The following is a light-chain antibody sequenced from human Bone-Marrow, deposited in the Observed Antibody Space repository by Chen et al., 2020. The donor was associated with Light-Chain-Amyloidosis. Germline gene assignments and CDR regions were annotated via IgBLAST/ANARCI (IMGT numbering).Light chain of an antibody. V-gene: IGLV2-18*02. Sequence: QSALTQPPSVSGSPGQSVTISCTGTSSDVGSYNRVSWYQQPPGTAPKLMIYDVSNRPSGVPDRFSGSKSGNTASLTISWLQAEDEADYYCSSHTSSSTWLFGGGTKLTVL. CDR1: SSDVGSYNR. J-gene: IGLJ3*02. CDR3: SSHTSSSTWL. CDR2: DVS.